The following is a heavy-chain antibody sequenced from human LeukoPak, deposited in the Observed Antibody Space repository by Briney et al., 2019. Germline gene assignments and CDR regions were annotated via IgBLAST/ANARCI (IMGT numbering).Heavy chain of an antibody. J-gene: IGHJ6*03. CDR3: ARDEYYYYMDV. V-gene: IGHV3-30-3*01. CDR1: GFTFSNYV. Sequence: GGSLRLSCVASGFTFSNYVMHWVRQAPGKGLEWVAGISYDGSNKYYADSVKGRFTISRDNSKNTLYLQMNSLRAEDTAVYYCARDEYYYYMDVWGKGTTVTVSS. CDR2: ISYDGSNK.